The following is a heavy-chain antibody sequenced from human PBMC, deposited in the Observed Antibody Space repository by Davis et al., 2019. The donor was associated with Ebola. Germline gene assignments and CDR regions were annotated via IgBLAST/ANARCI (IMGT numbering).Heavy chain of an antibody. J-gene: IGHJ4*02. Sequence: MPSETLSLTCAVYGGSFSGYYWSWIRQPPGKGLEWIGEINHSGSTNYNPSLKSRVTISVDTSKNQFSLKLSSVTAADTAVYYCARDGGATRTFDYWGQGTLVTVSS. CDR1: GGSFSGYY. V-gene: IGHV4-34*01. CDR3: ARDGGATRTFDY. CDR2: INHSGST. D-gene: IGHD1-26*01.